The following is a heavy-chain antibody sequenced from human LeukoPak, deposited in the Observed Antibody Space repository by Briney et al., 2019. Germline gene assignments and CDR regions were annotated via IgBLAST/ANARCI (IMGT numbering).Heavy chain of an antibody. CDR3: ARAPRGYFDWLLYPDPFVY. CDR1: GFTFSSYA. Sequence: GGSLRLSCAASGFTFSSYAMHWVRQAPGKGLEWVAVISYDGSNKYYADSVKGRFTISKDNSKNTLYLQMNSLRAEDTAVYYCARAPRGYFDWLLYPDPFVYWGQGTLVTVSS. D-gene: IGHD3-9*01. CDR2: ISYDGSNK. V-gene: IGHV3-30-3*01. J-gene: IGHJ4*02.